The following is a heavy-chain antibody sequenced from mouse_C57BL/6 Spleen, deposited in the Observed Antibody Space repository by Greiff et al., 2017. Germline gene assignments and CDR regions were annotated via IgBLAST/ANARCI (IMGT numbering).Heavy chain of an antibody. CDR2: IHPNSGST. V-gene: IGHV1-64*01. CDR1: GYTFTSYW. CDR3: ARRGSNYPYYYAMDY. Sequence: QVQLQQPGAELVKPGASVKLSCKASGYTFTSYWMHWVKQRPGQGLEWIGMIHPNSGSTNYNEKFKSKATLTVDKSSSTAYMQLSSLTSEDSAVYYCARRGSNYPYYYAMDYWGQGTSVTVSS. J-gene: IGHJ4*01. D-gene: IGHD2-5*01.